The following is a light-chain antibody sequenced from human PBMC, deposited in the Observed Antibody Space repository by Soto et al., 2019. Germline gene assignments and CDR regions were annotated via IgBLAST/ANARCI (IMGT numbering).Light chain of an antibody. Sequence: EILLTQSPGALAVSPGEVATLSCRASQSVRDNLAWYQQKPGQAPRLLIYRASIRATGVPARFSGSGSGTESTLTISGLQSEDVSIYFCQHYNFWPHSFGQGTKVDIK. CDR3: QHYNFWPHS. J-gene: IGKJ2*01. CDR1: QSVRDN. CDR2: RAS. V-gene: IGKV3-15*01.